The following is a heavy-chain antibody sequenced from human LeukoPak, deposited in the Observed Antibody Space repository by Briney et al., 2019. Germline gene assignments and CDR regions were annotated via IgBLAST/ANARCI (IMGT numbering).Heavy chain of an antibody. CDR1: GDSFSSNSGT. J-gene: IGHJ3*02. CDR3: TRWYWGRGFDI. Sequence: SQTLSLTCAISGDSFSSNSGTWNWLRQSPSRGLEWLGRTYYRSKWSTDYAVSVKSRITINRDTSKNQFSLQLDSVTPEDTALYYCTRWYWGRGFDIWGQGTMVTVSS. V-gene: IGHV6-1*01. D-gene: IGHD7-27*01. CDR2: TYYRSKWST.